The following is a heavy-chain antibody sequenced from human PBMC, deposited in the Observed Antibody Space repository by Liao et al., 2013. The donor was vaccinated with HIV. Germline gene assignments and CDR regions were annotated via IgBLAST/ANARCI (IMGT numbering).Heavy chain of an antibody. CDR3: ARGSRYFDWILSGPRLITDAFSF. CDR1: GESFSGYY. J-gene: IGHJ3*01. CDR2: IYHSGST. V-gene: IGHV4-34*01. D-gene: IGHD3-9*01. Sequence: QVLLQQWGSGLLKPSETLSLTCAVYGESFSGYYWTWIRQPPGKGLEWIGEIYHSGSTNYNPSLKSRVTISVDTSKNQFSLKLSSVTAADTAVYYCARGSRYFDWILSGPRLITDAFSFWGQGTMVTVSS.